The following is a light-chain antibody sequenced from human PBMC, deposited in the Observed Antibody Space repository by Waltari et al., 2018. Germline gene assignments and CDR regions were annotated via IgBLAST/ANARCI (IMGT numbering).Light chain of an antibody. CDR1: QSLLHSNGYNY. Sequence: DIVMTQSPLSLPVTPGEPASISCRSSQSLLHSNGYNYLDWYLQKPGQSPQLLIYLGSNRASGVPDRFSGSGSGTDFTFTISSLQPEDIATYYCQQYDNLPLTFGQGTKVEIK. V-gene: IGKV2-28*01. CDR2: LGS. CDR3: QQYDNLPLT. J-gene: IGKJ1*01.